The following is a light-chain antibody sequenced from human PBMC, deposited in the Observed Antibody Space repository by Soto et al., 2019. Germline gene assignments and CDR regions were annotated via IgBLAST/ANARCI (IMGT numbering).Light chain of an antibody. CDR3: QQYNSFPLT. Sequence: EIVFTQSPGTLSLSPGERATLSCRASQSLSSSYIAWYQQKPGQAPRLLIYGASSRATGIPDRFSGSGSGTDFTLTISRLQPDDFASYYCQQYNSFPLTFGGGTKVDI. CDR2: GAS. CDR1: QSLSSSY. J-gene: IGKJ4*01. V-gene: IGKV3-20*01.